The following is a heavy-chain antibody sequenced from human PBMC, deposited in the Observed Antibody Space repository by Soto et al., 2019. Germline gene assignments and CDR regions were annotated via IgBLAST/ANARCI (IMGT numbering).Heavy chain of an antibody. Sequence: SVKVSCKASGGTFSSYAISWVRQAPGQGLEWMGGIIPIFGTANYAQKFQGRVTTTADESTSTAYMELSSLRSEDTAVYYCAKVGIAAAGTPFDYWGQGTLVTVS. CDR2: IIPIFGTA. J-gene: IGHJ4*02. D-gene: IGHD6-13*01. CDR1: GGTFSSYA. CDR3: AKVGIAAAGTPFDY. V-gene: IGHV1-69*13.